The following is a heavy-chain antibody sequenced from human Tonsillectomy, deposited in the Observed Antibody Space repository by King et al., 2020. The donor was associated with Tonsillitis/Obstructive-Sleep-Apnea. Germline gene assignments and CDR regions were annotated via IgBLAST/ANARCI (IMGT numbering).Heavy chain of an antibody. Sequence: VQLQQWGAGLLKPSETLSLTCAVYGGSFSGYYWSWIRQPPGKGLEWIGEINHSGSTNHNPSLKSRVTISVNTSKNQFSLKLSSVTAADTAVYFCARGDGTGIRVFDYWGQGTLVTVSS. CDR2: INHSGST. CDR1: GGSFSGYY. J-gene: IGHJ4*02. V-gene: IGHV4-34*01. D-gene: IGHD3/OR15-3a*01. CDR3: ARGDGTGIRVFDY.